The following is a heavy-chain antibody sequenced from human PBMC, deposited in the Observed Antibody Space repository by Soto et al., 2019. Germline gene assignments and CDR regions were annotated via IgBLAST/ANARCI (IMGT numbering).Heavy chain of an antibody. CDR3: ARVDYGDYGWYFDR. Sequence: EVQLVESGGGLIQPGGSLRLSCAASGFTVTNKYMTWVRQAPGKGLEWVSVIYSGGSTSYADSVKGRFTISRDNSKNRLYLQMNSLRAEDTAVYYCARVDYGDYGWYFDRWGRGTLVTVSS. D-gene: IGHD4-17*01. CDR1: GFTVTNKY. CDR2: IYSGGST. J-gene: IGHJ2*01. V-gene: IGHV3-53*01.